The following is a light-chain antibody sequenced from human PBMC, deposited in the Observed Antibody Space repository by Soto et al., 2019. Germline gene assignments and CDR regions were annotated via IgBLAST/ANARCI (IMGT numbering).Light chain of an antibody. CDR2: EVS. CDR3: SSYTSSSLYV. Sequence: LTQPASVSGSPGQSITISCTGTSNDVGGYNYVSWYQQHPGKAPKLMIYEVSNRPSGVSNRFSGSKSGNTASLTISGLQAEDEADYYCSSYTSSSLYVFGTGTKSPS. V-gene: IGLV2-14*01. J-gene: IGLJ1*01. CDR1: SNDVGGYNY.